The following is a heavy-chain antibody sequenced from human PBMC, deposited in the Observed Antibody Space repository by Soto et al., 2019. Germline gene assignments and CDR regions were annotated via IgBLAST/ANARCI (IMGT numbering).Heavy chain of an antibody. D-gene: IGHD1-1*01. CDR2: INPIFGTP. V-gene: IGHV1-69*06. J-gene: IGHJ2*01. Sequence: QVQLVQSGAEVKKPGSSVNVSCKASGGTFSTYDVSLVRQAPGQGLEWMGGINPIFGTPNYARNFQGRITITADRSTSTAYMELSSLRSEDTAFYYCATVATTARFFDVWGRGTLITVSS. CDR1: GGTFSTYD. CDR3: ATVATTARFFDV.